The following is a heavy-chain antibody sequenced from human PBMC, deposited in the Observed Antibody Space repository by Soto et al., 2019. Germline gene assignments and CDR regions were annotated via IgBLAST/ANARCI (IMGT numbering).Heavy chain of an antibody. CDR1: GGTFSSYA. Sequence: QVQLVQSGAEVKKPGSSVKVSCKASGGTFSSYAISWVRQAPGQGLEWMGGIIPIFGTANYAQKFQGRVTITADESTSTAYMELSSLRSEDTAVYYRASPFYTYGDTPGDGMDVWGQGTTVTVSS. D-gene: IGHD4-17*01. J-gene: IGHJ6*02. CDR2: IIPIFGTA. CDR3: ASPFYTYGDTPGDGMDV. V-gene: IGHV1-69*01.